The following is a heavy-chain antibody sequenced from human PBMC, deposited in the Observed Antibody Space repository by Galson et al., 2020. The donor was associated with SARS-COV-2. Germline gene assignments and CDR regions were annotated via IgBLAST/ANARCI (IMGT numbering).Heavy chain of an antibody. D-gene: IGHD6-19*01. V-gene: IGHV3-48*03. CDR2: ISSSGSPK. CDR1: QFIFSSHD. Sequence: GESLKISCVASQFIFSSHDMNWVRQAPGKGPEWVSYISSSGSPKSYADSVKGRFRISRDNTKNSLYLQMNSLRAEDTAIYYCATSMTVTGTAIPYFFDYWGQGALVTVSS. CDR3: ATSMTVTGTAIPYFFDY. J-gene: IGHJ4*02.